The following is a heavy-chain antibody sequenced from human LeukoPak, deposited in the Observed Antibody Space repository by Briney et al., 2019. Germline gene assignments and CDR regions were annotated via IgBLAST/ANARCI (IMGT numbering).Heavy chain of an antibody. CDR3: AKESGYSYRYFDY. Sequence: GGSLRLSCTASGFTFSSYAMRWVRRAPGKGVEWVSAISGSGGSTLYADSVKGRFPIYRDNSKNTLYLQMNSLRAEDTAVYYCAKESGYSYRYFDYWGQGTLVTVSS. J-gene: IGHJ4*02. CDR2: ISGSGGST. V-gene: IGHV3-23*01. CDR1: GFTFSSYA. D-gene: IGHD5-18*01.